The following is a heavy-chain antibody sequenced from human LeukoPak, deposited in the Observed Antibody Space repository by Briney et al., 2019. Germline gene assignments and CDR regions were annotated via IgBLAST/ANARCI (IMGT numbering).Heavy chain of an antibody. CDR2: INHSGST. Sequence: PSETLSLTCAVYGGSFSGYYWSWIRQPPGKGLEWIGEINHSGSTNYNPSLKSRVTISVDTSKNQFCLKLSSVTGADTAVYYCAGGRRYYYGSGSYFDYWGQGTLVTVSS. V-gene: IGHV4-34*01. CDR1: GGSFSGYY. D-gene: IGHD3-10*01. J-gene: IGHJ4*02. CDR3: AGGRRYYYGSGSYFDY.